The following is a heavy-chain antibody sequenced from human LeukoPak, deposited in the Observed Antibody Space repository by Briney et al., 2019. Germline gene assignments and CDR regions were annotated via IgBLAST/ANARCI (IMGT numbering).Heavy chain of an antibody. D-gene: IGHD5-24*01. CDR3: ARGRRDGYNFVGFGY. CDR1: GFTFSSYS. V-gene: IGHV3-21*01. J-gene: IGHJ4*02. Sequence: GGSLRLSCAASGFTFSSYSMNWVRQAPGKGLEWVSSISSSSSYIYYADSVKGRFTISRDNAKNSLYLQMNSLRAEDTAVYYCARGRRDGYNFVGFGYWGQGTLVTVSS. CDR2: ISSSSSYI.